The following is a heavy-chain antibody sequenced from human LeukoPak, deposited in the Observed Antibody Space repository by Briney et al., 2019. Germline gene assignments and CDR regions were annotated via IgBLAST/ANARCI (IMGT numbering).Heavy chain of an antibody. CDR2: IYYSGST. Sequence: PSETLSLTCTVSGGSISSGGYYWSWIRQHPGKGLEWIGYIYYSGSTYYNPSLKSRVTISVDTSKNQFSLKLSSVTAADTAVYYCARDPQIGYSYGDTGWYFDLWGRGTLVTVSS. CDR3: ARDPQIGYSYGDTGWYFDL. J-gene: IGHJ2*01. CDR1: GGSISSGGYY. D-gene: IGHD5-18*01. V-gene: IGHV4-31*03.